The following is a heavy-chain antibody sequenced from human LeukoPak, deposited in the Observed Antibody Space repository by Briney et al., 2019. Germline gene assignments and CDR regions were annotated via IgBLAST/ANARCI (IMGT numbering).Heavy chain of an antibody. D-gene: IGHD1-26*01. CDR2: ISWDSGTI. CDR3: VRTQQVYSYSGSGFGC. J-gene: IGHJ4*02. V-gene: IGHV3-9*01. CDR1: GFTFDDYA. Sequence: GRSLRLSCAASGFTFDDYAMHWVRQVPGKGLEWVSGISWDSGTIGYADSVKGRFTISRDNAKNSLYLQMNSVRAEDTALYHCVRTQQVYSYSGSGFGCWGLGTQVTVSS.